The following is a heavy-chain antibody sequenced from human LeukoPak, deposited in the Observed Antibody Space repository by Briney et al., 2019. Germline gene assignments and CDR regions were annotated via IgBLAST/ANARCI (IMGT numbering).Heavy chain of an antibody. CDR3: ERGHIAALGY. CDR1: GFTFRRYS. Sequence: GGSLRLSCAASGFTFRRYSMNWVRQAPGKGLEWVSSISSSSSYIYYADSVKGRFTICRDNAKNSLYLQMNSLRAEDTAVYYCERGHIAALGYWGQGTLVTVSS. V-gene: IGHV3-21*01. CDR2: ISSSSSYI. J-gene: IGHJ4*02. D-gene: IGHD6-6*01.